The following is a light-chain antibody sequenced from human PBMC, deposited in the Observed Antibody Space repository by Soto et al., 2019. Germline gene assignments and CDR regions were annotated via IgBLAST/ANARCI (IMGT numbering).Light chain of an antibody. CDR3: QQYYSPPRYT. Sequence: DIVMTQSPDSLAVPLGERATINCKSSQNLSSNSNNKHYLAWYQQKPGQPPKLLIYWASSRESGVPDRFSGSGSATDFTLTISNLQAEDVAVYYCQQYYSPPRYTFGQGTKLEIK. V-gene: IGKV4-1*01. CDR2: WAS. J-gene: IGKJ2*01. CDR1: QNLSSNSNNKHY.